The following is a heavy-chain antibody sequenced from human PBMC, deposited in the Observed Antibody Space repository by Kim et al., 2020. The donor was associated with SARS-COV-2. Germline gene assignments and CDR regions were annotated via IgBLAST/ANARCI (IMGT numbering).Heavy chain of an antibody. J-gene: IGHJ6*02. Sequence: GGSLRLSCAASGFTFSSYGMHWVRQAPGKGLEWVAVISYDGSNKYYADSVKGRFTISRDNSKNTLYLQMNSLRAEDTAVYYCARVYSMVRGVIPYGMDVWGQGTTVTVSS. CDR2: ISYDGSNK. CDR1: GFTFSSYG. CDR3: ARVYSMVRGVIPYGMDV. V-gene: IGHV3-33*05. D-gene: IGHD3-10*01.